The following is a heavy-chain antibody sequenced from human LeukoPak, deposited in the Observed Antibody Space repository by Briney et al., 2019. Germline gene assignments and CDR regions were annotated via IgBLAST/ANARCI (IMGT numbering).Heavy chain of an antibody. J-gene: IGHJ6*02. Sequence: GGSLRLSCAASGFTVSSNYMSWVRQAPEKGLEWVSVIYSGGSTYYADSVKGRFTISRDNSKSTLYLQMNSLRAEDTAVYYCARDPVGAIGYGMDVWGQGTTVTVSS. CDR3: ARDPVGAIGYGMDV. V-gene: IGHV3-66*01. CDR1: GFTVSSNY. D-gene: IGHD1-26*01. CDR2: IYSGGST.